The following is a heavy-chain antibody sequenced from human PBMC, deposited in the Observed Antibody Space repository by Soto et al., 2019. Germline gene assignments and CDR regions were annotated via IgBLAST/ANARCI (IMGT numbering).Heavy chain of an antibody. J-gene: IGHJ6*02. CDR1: GYSFTSYW. D-gene: IGHD2-2*01. CDR2: IYPGDSDT. V-gene: IGHV5-51*01. Sequence: GESLKISCKGSGYSFTSYWIGWVRQMPGKGLEWMGIIYPGDSDTRYSLSFQGQVTISADKSISTAYLQWSSLKASDTAMYYRARPSIPTGYCSSTSCKDHYYYGMDVWGQGTTVTVSS. CDR3: ARPSIPTGYCSSTSCKDHYYYGMDV.